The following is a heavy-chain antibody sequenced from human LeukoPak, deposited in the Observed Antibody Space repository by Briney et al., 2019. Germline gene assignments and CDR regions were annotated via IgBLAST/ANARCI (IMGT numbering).Heavy chain of an antibody. CDR3: ARVNEVFAGINWFDP. CDR2: ISSSGSTI. V-gene: IGHV3-11*01. CDR1: GFTFSDYY. D-gene: IGHD3-10*01. Sequence: SGGSLRLSCAASGFTFSDYYMSWIRQAPGKGLEWVSYISSSGSTIYYADSVKGRFTISRDNAKNSLYLQMNSLRAEDTAVYYCARVNEVFAGINWFDPWGRGTLVTVSS. J-gene: IGHJ5*02.